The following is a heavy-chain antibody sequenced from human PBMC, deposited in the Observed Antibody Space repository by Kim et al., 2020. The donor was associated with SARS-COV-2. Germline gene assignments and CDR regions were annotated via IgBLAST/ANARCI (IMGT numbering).Heavy chain of an antibody. V-gene: IGHV3-23*01. Sequence: GGSLRLSCVISGLTYSTNAMTWVRQAPGKGLEWVSVITASGDNTYYTDSVKGRFTISRDNSRNTVYLQMNSLRAEDTAVYYCAKRMDVWAKGTTVIVSS. CDR1: GLTYSTNA. J-gene: IGHJ6*03. CDR2: ITASGDNT. CDR3: AKRMDV.